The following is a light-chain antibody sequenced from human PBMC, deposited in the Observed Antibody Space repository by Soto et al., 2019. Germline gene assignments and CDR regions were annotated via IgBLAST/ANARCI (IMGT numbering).Light chain of an antibody. CDR2: KAS. V-gene: IGKV1-5*03. J-gene: IGKJ1*01. CDR3: QQYKSYASWT. CDR1: QTINSW. Sequence: DIQMTQSPSTLSASVGDRVTITCRASQTINSWLAWYQQKPGKAPKLLIYKASYLQSWVPSTFSGRGSGTEFTLPISRLQPDDFATYYCQQYKSYASWTFGQGTKVEMK.